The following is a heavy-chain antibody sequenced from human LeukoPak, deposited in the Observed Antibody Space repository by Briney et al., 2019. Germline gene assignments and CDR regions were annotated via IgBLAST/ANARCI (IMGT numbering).Heavy chain of an antibody. CDR1: VYTFTGYY. Sequence: GASVKVSCKASVYTFTGYYLHWVGLAPGQGLEWMGWVNPNRGGTNYAQKFQRWVTMPSDTSLSTAYMEPSRLRSDDTAVYYCATGASSWYPPYYHYYGIDAWGKGTTVTVSS. CDR2: VNPNRGGT. V-gene: IGHV1-2*04. D-gene: IGHD6-13*01. J-gene: IGHJ6*04. CDR3: ATGASSWYPPYYHYYGIDA.